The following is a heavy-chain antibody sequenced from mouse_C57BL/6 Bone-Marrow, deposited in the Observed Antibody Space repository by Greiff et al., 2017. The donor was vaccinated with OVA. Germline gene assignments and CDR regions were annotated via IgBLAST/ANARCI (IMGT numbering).Heavy chain of an antibody. CDR3: ARGTTVVAPGWYFDV. CDR1: GYTFTSYW. J-gene: IGHJ1*03. D-gene: IGHD1-1*01. V-gene: IGHV1-72*01. Sequence: QVQLQQPGAELVKPGASVKLSCKASGYTFTSYWMHWVKQRPGRGLEWIGRIDPNSGGTKYNEKFKSKATLTVDKPSSTAYMQLSSLTSEDSAVYYGARGTTVVAPGWYFDVWGTGTTVTVSS. CDR2: IDPNSGGT.